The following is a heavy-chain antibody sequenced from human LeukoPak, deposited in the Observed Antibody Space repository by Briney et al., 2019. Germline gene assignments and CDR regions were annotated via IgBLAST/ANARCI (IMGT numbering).Heavy chain of an antibody. CDR2: INHSGST. Sequence: SETLSLTCAVYGGSFSGYYWSWIRQPPGKGLEWIGEINHSGSTNYSPSLKSRVTISVDTSKNQFSLKLSSVTAADTAVYYCARGVDTAMAPDYWGQGTLVTVSS. V-gene: IGHV4-34*01. D-gene: IGHD5-18*01. J-gene: IGHJ4*02. CDR1: GGSFSGYY. CDR3: ARGVDTAMAPDY.